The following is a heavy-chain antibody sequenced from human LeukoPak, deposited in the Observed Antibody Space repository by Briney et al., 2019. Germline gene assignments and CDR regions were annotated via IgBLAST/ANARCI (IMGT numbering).Heavy chain of an antibody. J-gene: IGHJ4*02. V-gene: IGHV1-46*01. CDR2: INPSGGST. Sequence: GASVKVSCKASGYTLTFYHMHWARQAPGQGLEWMGIINPSGGSTSYAQKFQGRLTMTRDTSTSTVYMELSSLRSEDTAVYYCARVGPRDYWGQGTLVTVSS. CDR1: GYTLTFYH. CDR3: ARVGPRDY.